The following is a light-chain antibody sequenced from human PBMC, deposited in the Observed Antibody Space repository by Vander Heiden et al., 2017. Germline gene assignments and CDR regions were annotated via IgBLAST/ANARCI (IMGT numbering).Light chain of an antibody. J-gene: IGLJ3*02. V-gene: IGLV7-43*01. CDR1: TGAVTSGYY. Sequence: TVVPQEPSLTVSPGGTVTLTCASSTGAVTSGYYPNWFQQKPGQAPRALIDSTSNKHSWTPARFSGSLLGGKAALTLSGVQPEDEAEYYCLLYYGGAFWVFGGGTKLTVL. CDR2: STS. CDR3: LLYYGGAFWV.